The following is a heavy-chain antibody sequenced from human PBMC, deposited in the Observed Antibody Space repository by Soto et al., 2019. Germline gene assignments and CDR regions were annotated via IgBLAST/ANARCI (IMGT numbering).Heavy chain of an antibody. J-gene: IGHJ3*02. Sequence: PGGSMRLSCAASGFTFSSYCMHWVRQAPGKGLVWVSRIDTYGSATRYADSVKGRFTISRDNAKNTLYLQMSTLRAEDTAVYYCARVLKSSGWDNDVFDIWGQGTMVTVSS. CDR1: GFTFSSYC. CDR2: IDTYGSAT. V-gene: IGHV3-74*01. D-gene: IGHD6-19*01. CDR3: ARVLKSSGWDNDVFDI.